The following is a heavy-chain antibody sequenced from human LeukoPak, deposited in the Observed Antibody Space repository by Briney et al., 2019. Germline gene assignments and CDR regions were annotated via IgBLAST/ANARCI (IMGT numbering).Heavy chain of an antibody. J-gene: IGHJ4*02. CDR1: GFTFDDYA. V-gene: IGHV3-9*01. Sequence: GRSLRLSCAASGFTFDDYAMHWVRQAPGRGWGGSSGISWNSGSVGYADSVKGRFTISRDNAKNSLYLQMNSLRAEDTALYYCAKDRGDGYSYYFDYWGQGTLVTVSS. CDR2: ISWNSGSV. CDR3: AKDRGDGYSYYFDY. D-gene: IGHD5-24*01.